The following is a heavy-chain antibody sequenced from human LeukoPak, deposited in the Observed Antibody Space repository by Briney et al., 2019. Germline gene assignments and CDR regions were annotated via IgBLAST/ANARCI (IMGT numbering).Heavy chain of an antibody. CDR3: ARAVGYSIFALSY. D-gene: IGHD4-11*01. CDR1: GYTFTGYY. CDR2: INPNTGGT. V-gene: IGHV1-2*02. Sequence: ASVTVSFKASGYTFTGYYIHWVRQAPGQGLEWMGWINPNTGGTNSAQNFRGRVTMTRNTPISTAYMVVSRLSSDHTAVSYCARAVGYSIFALSYWGKGTLVTVSS. J-gene: IGHJ4*02.